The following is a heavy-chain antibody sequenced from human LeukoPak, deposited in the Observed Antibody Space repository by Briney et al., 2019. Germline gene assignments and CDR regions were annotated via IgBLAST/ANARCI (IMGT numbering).Heavy chain of an antibody. Sequence: SETLSLTCTVSGGSISSYYWSWIRQPAGKGLEWIGRIYTSGSTNYNPSLKSRVTMSVDTSKNQFSLKLSSVTAADTAVYYCARLPRRKMGLTVAGREFDYWGQGTLVTVSS. CDR1: GGSISSYY. CDR3: ARLPRRKMGLTVAGREFDY. V-gene: IGHV4-4*07. CDR2: IYTSGST. J-gene: IGHJ4*02. D-gene: IGHD6-19*01.